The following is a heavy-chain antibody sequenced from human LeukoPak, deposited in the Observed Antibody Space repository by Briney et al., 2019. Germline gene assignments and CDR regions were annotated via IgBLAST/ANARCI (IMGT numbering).Heavy chain of an antibody. Sequence: ASVKVSCKASGYTFTGYYMHWVRQAPGQGLEWMGWINPNSGGINYAQKFQGRVTMSRDTSISTAYMDLSRLRSDDTAVYYCARDLDSSGWSHFQHWGQGTLVTVSS. D-gene: IGHD6-19*01. CDR3: ARDLDSSGWSHFQH. CDR1: GYTFTGYY. V-gene: IGHV1-2*02. CDR2: INPNSGGI. J-gene: IGHJ1*01.